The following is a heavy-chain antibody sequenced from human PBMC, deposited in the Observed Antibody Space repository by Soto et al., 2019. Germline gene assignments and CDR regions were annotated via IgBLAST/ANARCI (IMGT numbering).Heavy chain of an antibody. V-gene: IGHV1-2*02. CDR2: INPATGAA. CDR3: ARGGGVGVAGSAAFDM. D-gene: IGHD3-3*01. Sequence: QLHLVQSGAVVKKPGASVTVSCSASGYPVTAYYMHWVRQAPGRGLEWMGGINPATGAAKYTQTFQGRVTMTRDTSTSTVLMELSGLTSEDPAVFYCARGGGVGVAGSAAFDMWGQGTVVTVSS. CDR1: GYPVTAYY. J-gene: IGHJ3*02.